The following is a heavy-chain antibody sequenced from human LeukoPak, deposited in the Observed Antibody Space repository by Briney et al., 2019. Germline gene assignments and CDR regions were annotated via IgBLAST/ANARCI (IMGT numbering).Heavy chain of an antibody. CDR2: ISGSGRNT. J-gene: IGHJ4*02. D-gene: IGHD6-13*01. Sequence: GGSLRLSCAASGFTFINYAMSWVRQAPGKGLERVSAISGSGRNTYYADSVKGRFTISRDNSKNTLYLQMNSLRAEDTAVYYCAKDYSSSWYFDCWGQGTLVTVSS. CDR3: AKDYSSSWYFDC. V-gene: IGHV3-23*01. CDR1: GFTFINYA.